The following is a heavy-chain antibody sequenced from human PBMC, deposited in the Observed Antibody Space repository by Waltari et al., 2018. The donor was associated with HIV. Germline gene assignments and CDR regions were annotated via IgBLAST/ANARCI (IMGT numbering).Heavy chain of an antibody. V-gene: IGHV4-59*08. Sequence: QVQLQESGPGLVKPSETLSLTCNVSGGSISTYYWNWIRQPPGKGLEWIGNIFYSGITNYNPSLKSRVTISLDTAKNHISLKLTSMSAADTAVYCCARHELSGYYKIYYYGMDDWGQGTTVTVSS. CDR3: ARHELSGYYKIYYYGMDD. CDR2: IFYSGIT. D-gene: IGHD3-3*01. J-gene: IGHJ6*02. CDR1: GGSISTYY.